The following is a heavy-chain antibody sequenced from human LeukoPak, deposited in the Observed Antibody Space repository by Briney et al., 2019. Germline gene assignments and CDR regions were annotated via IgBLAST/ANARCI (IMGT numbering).Heavy chain of an antibody. CDR2: INHSGST. CDR3: ARGIDIVVVPAAIDPLAFFDY. D-gene: IGHD2-2*02. J-gene: IGHJ4*02. CDR1: GGSFSGYY. Sequence: TPSETLSLTCAVYGGSFSGYYWSWIRQPPGKGLEWIGEINHSGSTNYNPSLKSRVTISADTSKNQFSLKLSSVTAADTAVYYCARGIDIVVVPAAIDPLAFFDYWGQGTLVTVSS. V-gene: IGHV4-34*01.